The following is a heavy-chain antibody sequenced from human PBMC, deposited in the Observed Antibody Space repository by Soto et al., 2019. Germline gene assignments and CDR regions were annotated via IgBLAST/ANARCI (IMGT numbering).Heavy chain of an antibody. J-gene: IGHJ5*02. CDR2: INTGTGYT. CDR3: ARDPNYGSGWFTAAFDP. Sequence: ASVKVSCKASGYNFITYALHWVRQAPGQNLEWMGWINTGTGYTKYSHKFQDRVNITRDTSASTAYMELRSLKSEDTAIYYCARDPNYGSGWFTAAFDPWGQGTQVTVSS. V-gene: IGHV1-3*04. D-gene: IGHD6-19*01. CDR1: GYNFITYA.